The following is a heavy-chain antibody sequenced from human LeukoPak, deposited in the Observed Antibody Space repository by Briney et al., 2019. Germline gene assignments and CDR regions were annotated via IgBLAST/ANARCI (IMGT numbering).Heavy chain of an antibody. V-gene: IGHV1-2*02. CDR2: INPNSGGT. J-gene: IGHJ4*02. Sequence: ASVKVSCKASGYTFTGYYMHWVRQAPGQGLEWMGWINPNSGGTNYAQKFQGRVTMTRDTSISTAYKELSRLRSDDTAVYYCARAVYSSSWENFDYWGQGTLVTVSS. D-gene: IGHD6-13*01. CDR1: GYTFTGYY. CDR3: ARAVYSSSWENFDY.